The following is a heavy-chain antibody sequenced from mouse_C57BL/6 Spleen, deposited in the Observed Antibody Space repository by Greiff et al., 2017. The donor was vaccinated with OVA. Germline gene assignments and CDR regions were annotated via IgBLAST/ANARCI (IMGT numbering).Heavy chain of an antibody. CDR2: ISSGSSTI. CDR1: GFTFSDYG. V-gene: IGHV5-17*01. D-gene: IGHD2-4*01. J-gene: IGHJ3*01. CDR3: ARVDYDEAWFAY. Sequence: EVQGVESGGGLVKPGGSLKLSCAASGFTFSDYGMHWVRQAPEKGLEWVAYISSGSSTIYYADTEKGRFTISRDNAKNTLFLQMTSLRAEDTAMYYCARVDYDEAWFAYWGQGTLVTVSA.